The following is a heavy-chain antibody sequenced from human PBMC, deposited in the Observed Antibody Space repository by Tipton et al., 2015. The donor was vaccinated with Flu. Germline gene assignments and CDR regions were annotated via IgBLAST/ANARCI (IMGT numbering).Heavy chain of an antibody. V-gene: IGHV1-46*01. Sequence: QVQLVQSGADVKKPGASVTVSCKTSGYIFTNYYIHWVRQAPGQGLEWMGIINPSGGSTTYAQEVQGRVTVTRDTSTNTVYMELNSLRSEDTAVYYCARSVVGAYYFDYWGQGTLVTVSS. D-gene: IGHD2-15*01. CDR2: INPSGGST. J-gene: IGHJ4*02. CDR1: GYIFTNYY. CDR3: ARSVVGAYYFDY.